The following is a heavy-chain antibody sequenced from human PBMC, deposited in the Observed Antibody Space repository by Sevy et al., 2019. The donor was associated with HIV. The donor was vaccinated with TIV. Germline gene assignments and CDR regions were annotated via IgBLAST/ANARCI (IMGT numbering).Heavy chain of an antibody. Sequence: GGSLRLSCAASGFTFSTYGMHWVRQAPGRGLEWVAFMRFDGTIKYHTDSVKGRFTISRDNSKNTLYLQMNSLKTEDTAVYFCAKVLNIVVVPAAIDYYYGIDVWGQGTKVTVSS. CDR2: MRFDGTIK. CDR1: GFTFSTYG. J-gene: IGHJ6*02. CDR3: AKVLNIVVVPAAIDYYYGIDV. V-gene: IGHV3-30*02. D-gene: IGHD2-2*01.